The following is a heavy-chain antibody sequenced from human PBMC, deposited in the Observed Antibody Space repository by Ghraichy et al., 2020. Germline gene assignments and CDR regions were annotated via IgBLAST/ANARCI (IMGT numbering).Heavy chain of an antibody. CDR1: GYTFTGYY. CDR2: INPNSGGT. J-gene: IGHJ4*02. V-gene: IGHV1-2*02. D-gene: IGHD6-19*01. CDR3: AREPGIAVAGPSDY. Sequence: ASVKVSCKASGYTFTGYYMHWVRQAPGQGLEWMGWINPNSGGTNYAQKFQGRVTMTRDTSISTAYMELSRLRSDDTAVYYCAREPGIAVAGPSDYWGQGTLVTVSS.